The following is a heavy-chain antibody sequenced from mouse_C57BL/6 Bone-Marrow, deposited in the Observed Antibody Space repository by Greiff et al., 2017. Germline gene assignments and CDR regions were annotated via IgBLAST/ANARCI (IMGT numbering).Heavy chain of an antibody. CDR2: IYPNSGST. D-gene: IGHD6-1*01. J-gene: IGHJ3*01. CDR3: AGYHSLFAY. V-gene: IGHV1-64*01. CDR1: GYTFTSYG. Sequence: VQLQQPGAELVKPGASVKLSCKASGYTFTSYGMHWVQQRPGQGLEWIGMIYPNSGSTYYNEKFKSKATLTVDKSSSTAYMQLSSLTSEDSAVYYCAGYHSLFAYWGQGTLVTVSA.